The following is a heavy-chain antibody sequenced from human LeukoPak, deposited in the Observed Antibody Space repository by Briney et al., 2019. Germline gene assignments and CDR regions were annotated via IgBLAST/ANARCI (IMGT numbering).Heavy chain of an antibody. J-gene: IGHJ4*02. Sequence: ASVKVSYKASGYTFTGYYMHWWRQAPGQRREWMGSINPNSGGTNYAQKFHGRVTITRDTSISTAYMELSSLRSDDTAVYYCARDQYCTSTSCYPYFDYWGQGTLVTVSS. V-gene: IGHV1-2*02. CDR1: GYTFTGYY. D-gene: IGHD2-2*01. CDR2: INPNSGGT. CDR3: ARDQYCTSTSCYPYFDY.